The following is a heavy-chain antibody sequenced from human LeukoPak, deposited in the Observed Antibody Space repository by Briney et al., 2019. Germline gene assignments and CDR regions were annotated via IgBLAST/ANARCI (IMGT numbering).Heavy chain of an antibody. CDR2: IYYSGST. J-gene: IGHJ6*02. CDR3: ARGGPDFWSGYRLYGMDV. V-gene: IGHV4-59*01. Sequence: SASVSLTCTVSGGSISSYYWSWIRQPPGKGLEWIGYIYYSGSTNYNPSLKSRVTISVDTSKNQFSLKLSSVTAADTAVYYCARGGPDFWSGYRLYGMDVWGQGTTVT. D-gene: IGHD3-3*01. CDR1: GGSISSYY.